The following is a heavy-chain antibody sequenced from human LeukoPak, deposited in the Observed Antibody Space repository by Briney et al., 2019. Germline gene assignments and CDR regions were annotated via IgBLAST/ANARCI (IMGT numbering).Heavy chain of an antibody. V-gene: IGHV4-38-2*01. D-gene: IGHD1-26*01. CDR2: IYHSGST. J-gene: IGHJ4*02. Sequence: GSLRLSCAASGFSLSSYAMSWVRQAPGKGLEWIGSIYHSGSTYYNPSLKSRVTISVDTSKNQFSLKLSSVTAADTAVYYCARISGSYYIDYWGQGTLVTVSS. CDR3: ARISGSYYIDY. CDR1: GFSLSSYA.